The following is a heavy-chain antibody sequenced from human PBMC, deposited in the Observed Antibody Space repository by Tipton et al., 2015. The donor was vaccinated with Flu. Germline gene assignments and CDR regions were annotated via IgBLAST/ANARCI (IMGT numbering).Heavy chain of an antibody. Sequence: TLSLTCAVYGGSFSGYYWSWIRQPPGKGLEWIGEINHSESTNYNPSLKSRVTISVDTSKNQFSLKLSSVTAADTAVYYCSRGRYDFWSGYLRGFDYWGQGTLVTVSS. CDR3: SRGRYDFWSGYLRGFDY. D-gene: IGHD3-3*01. CDR1: GGSFSGYY. J-gene: IGHJ4*02. V-gene: IGHV4-34*01. CDR2: INHSEST.